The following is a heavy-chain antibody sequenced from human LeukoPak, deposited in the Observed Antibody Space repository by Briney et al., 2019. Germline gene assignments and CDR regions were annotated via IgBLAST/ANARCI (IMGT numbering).Heavy chain of an antibody. V-gene: IGHV4-39*07. Sequence: SETLSLTCTFSGGSISSRGFYWGWIRQPPGRGLEWIGCIYYTGGTYYNPSLKSRATISVDTSRNHFSLKLTSVTAADTAVYYCARDRGDYYMDVWGKGTTVTVSS. CDR3: ARDRGDYYMDV. CDR1: GGSISSRGFY. J-gene: IGHJ6*03. CDR2: IYYTGGT.